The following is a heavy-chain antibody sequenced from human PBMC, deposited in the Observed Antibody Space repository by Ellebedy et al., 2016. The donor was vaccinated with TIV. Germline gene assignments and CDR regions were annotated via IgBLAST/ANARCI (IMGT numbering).Heavy chain of an antibody. V-gene: IGHV1-2*02. J-gene: IGHJ4*02. CDR1: GYTFTGYY. Sequence: ASVKVSCKASGYTFTGYYMHWVRQAPGQGLEWMGWINPNSGGTNYAQKFQGRVTMTRDPCISTAYMELSRLRSEDTAVYYCATFSSNYGDFDYWGQGTLVTVSS. CDR3: ATFSSNYGDFDY. D-gene: IGHD4-11*01. CDR2: INPNSGGT.